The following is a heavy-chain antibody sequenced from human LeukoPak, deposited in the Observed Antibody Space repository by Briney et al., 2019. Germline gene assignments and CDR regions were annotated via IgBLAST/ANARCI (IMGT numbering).Heavy chain of an antibody. D-gene: IGHD3-3*01. CDR1: GGSISGYY. J-gene: IGHJ4*02. V-gene: IGHV4-34*01. CDR2: INHSGST. CDR3: ARGSYDFWSGYYTKGHFDY. Sequence: SETLSLTCAVSGGSISGYYWSWIRQPPGKGLEWIGEINHSGSTNYNPPLKSRVTISVDTSKNQFSLKLSSVTAADTAVYYCARGSYDFWSGYYTKGHFDYWGQGTLVTVSS.